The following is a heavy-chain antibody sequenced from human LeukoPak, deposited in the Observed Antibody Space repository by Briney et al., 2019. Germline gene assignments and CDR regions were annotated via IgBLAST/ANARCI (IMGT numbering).Heavy chain of an antibody. V-gene: IGHV1-69*13. J-gene: IGHJ5*02. Sequence: SVKVSCKASGGTFSSYAISWVRQAPGQGLEWMGGIIPIFGTANYTQKFQGRVTITADESTSTAYMELSSLRSEDTAVYYCARDRQWLGRTNWFDPWGQGTLVTVSS. CDR1: GGTFSSYA. CDR3: ARDRQWLGRTNWFDP. CDR2: IIPIFGTA. D-gene: IGHD6-19*01.